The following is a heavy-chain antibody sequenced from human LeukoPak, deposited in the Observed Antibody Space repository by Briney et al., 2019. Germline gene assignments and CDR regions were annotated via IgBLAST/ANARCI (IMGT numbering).Heavy chain of an antibody. CDR3: TRGDLGVYYYYMDV. D-gene: IGHD3-16*01. V-gene: IGHV3-48*04. CDR2: ISSSSSTI. CDR1: GFTFSSYS. J-gene: IGHJ6*03. Sequence: PGGSLRLSCAASGFTFSSYSMNWVRQAPGKGLEWVSYISSSSSTIYYADSVKGRFTISRDNAKNSLYLQMNSLRAEDTAVYYCTRGDLGVYYYYMDVWGKGTTVTVSS.